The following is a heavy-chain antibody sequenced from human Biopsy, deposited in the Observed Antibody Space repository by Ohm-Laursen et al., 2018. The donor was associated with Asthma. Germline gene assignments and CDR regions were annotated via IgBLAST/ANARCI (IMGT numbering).Heavy chain of an antibody. CDR2: ISSNGYNK. J-gene: IGHJ6*02. CDR1: GFTFRSYD. D-gene: IGHD3-16*01. V-gene: IGHV3-30-3*01. Sequence: SLRLSCAPAGFTFRSYDMHWVRQAPGKGLEWVALISSNGYNKYYADSVKGRFTISRDNSKNTLSLQMNSLRLDDTAVYYCARDLADSIMVGDHDFYAMGVWGQGTTVTFSS. CDR3: ARDLADSIMVGDHDFYAMGV.